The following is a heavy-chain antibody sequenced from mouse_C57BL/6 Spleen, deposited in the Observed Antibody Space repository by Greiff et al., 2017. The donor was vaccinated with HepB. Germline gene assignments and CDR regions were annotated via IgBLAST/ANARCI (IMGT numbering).Heavy chain of an antibody. CDR2: INPSTGGT. V-gene: IGHV1-42*01. D-gene: IGHD2-12*01. J-gene: IGHJ3*01. Sequence: EVQGVESGPELVKPGASVKISCKASGYSFTGYYMNWVKQSPEKSLEWIGEINPSTGGTTYNQKFKAKATLTVDKSSSTAYMQLKSLTSEDSAVYYCAPYYSPGFAYRGQGTLVTVSA. CDR3: APYYSPGFAY. CDR1: GYSFTGYY.